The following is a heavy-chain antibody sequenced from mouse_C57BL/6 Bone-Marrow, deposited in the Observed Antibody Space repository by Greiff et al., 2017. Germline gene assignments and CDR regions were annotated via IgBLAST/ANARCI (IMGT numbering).Heavy chain of an antibody. V-gene: IGHV1-63*01. D-gene: IGHD1-1*02. CDR1: GYTFTNYW. J-gene: IGHJ1*03. CDR2: IYPGGGYT. CDR3: ARGGYYWYFDV. Sequence: VKLVESGAELVRPGTSVKMSCKASGYTFTNYWIGWAKQRPGHGLEWIGDIYPGGGYTNYNEKFKGKATLTADKSSSTAYMQFSSLTSEDSAIYYCARGGYYWYFDVWGTGTTVTVSS.